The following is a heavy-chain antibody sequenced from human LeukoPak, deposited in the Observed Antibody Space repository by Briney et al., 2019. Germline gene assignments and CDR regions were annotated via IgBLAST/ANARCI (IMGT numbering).Heavy chain of an antibody. V-gene: IGHV3-23*01. CDR3: AKFLPTHIVVANYYFDY. CDR2: ISGRGGST. D-gene: IGHD2-21*01. Sequence: PGGSLRLSCAASGFTFSSYAMSWVRQAPGKGREWVSAISGRGGSTYYADSVKGGFTISRDNSKNTLYLQMNSLRAEDTAVYYCAKFLPTHIVVANYYFDYWGQGTLVTVSS. CDR1: GFTFSSYA. J-gene: IGHJ4*02.